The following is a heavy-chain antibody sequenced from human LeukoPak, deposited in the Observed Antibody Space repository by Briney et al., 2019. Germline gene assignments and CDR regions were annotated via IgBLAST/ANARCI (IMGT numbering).Heavy chain of an antibody. CDR2: LSGSGAGT. CDR3: ARGTAFDI. Sequence: GGSLRLSCAANGFTFSSYAVSWVRQAPGKGLEWVSSLSGSGAGTYYADSVKGRFTISRDSSKNTLYLQMDSLRAEDTAVYYCARGTAFDIWGQGTMVTVSS. V-gene: IGHV3-23*01. J-gene: IGHJ3*02. CDR1: GFTFSSYA.